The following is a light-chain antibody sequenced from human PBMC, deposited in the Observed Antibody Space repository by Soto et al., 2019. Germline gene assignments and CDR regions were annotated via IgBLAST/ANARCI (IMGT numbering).Light chain of an antibody. CDR2: AAS. CDR1: QDIGNW. Sequence: QMAQAPSSVSASVGARPTISCRARQDIGNWLAWYQQKPGTAPNLLNYAASILQRGAPSRFSGSGSGTDFPLTITSLQSEDFGVYYCHQHNNWWTFGQGTKVDIK. J-gene: IGKJ1*01. CDR3: HQHNNWWT. V-gene: IGKV1-12*01.